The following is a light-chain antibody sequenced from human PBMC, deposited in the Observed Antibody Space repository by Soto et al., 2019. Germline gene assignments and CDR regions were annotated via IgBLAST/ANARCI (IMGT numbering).Light chain of an antibody. CDR3: QQYNSYSWT. CDR2: DAS. J-gene: IGKJ1*01. Sequence: DIQMTQSPSTLSASVGDRVTITCRASQSISSWLAWYQQKPGKAPKLLIYDASSLESGVPSRFSGSGSGTEFTLTISSLQPDDFATYYCQQYNSYSWTFGQGTHVEIK. V-gene: IGKV1-5*01. CDR1: QSISSW.